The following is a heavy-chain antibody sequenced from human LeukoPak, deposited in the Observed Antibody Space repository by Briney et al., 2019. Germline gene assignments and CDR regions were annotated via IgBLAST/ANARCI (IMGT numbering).Heavy chain of an antibody. V-gene: IGHV3-7*01. CDR1: GFSFSSYW. CDR3: VRDLAGPPQEAFDI. Sequence: GGSLRLSCAASGFSFSSYWMSWVRQAPGKGLEWVANIKQDGSEKYYVDSVKGRFTISRDNAQNSLYLQMNSLRVEDTAVYYCVRDLAGPPQEAFDIWGQGTVVTVSS. J-gene: IGHJ3*02. CDR2: IKQDGSEK.